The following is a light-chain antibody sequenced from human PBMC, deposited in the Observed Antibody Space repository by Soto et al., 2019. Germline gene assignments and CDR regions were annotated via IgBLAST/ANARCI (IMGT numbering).Light chain of an antibody. Sequence: DIQMTQSPSSLSASVGDRVTITCRASQSISSYLNWYQQKPGKAPKLLIYAASSLQSGVPSRFSGSGSGTDFTLTISSLQPEDFATYDCQQSYSTLGTFGPGTKVDIK. V-gene: IGKV1-39*01. J-gene: IGKJ3*01. CDR1: QSISSY. CDR2: AAS. CDR3: QQSYSTLGT.